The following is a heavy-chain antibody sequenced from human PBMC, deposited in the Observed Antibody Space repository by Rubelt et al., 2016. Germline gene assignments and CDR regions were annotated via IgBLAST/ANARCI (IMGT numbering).Heavy chain of an antibody. J-gene: IGHJ6*02. V-gene: IGHV4-34*01. D-gene: IGHD2-8*01. Sequence: QVELRQWGAGLLKPSETLSLTCAVYGGAFSNYFWTWIRQPPEKGLEWIGEINHGGSSNYNPSLKSRVTISVDTSKNQFSLRLNSVTAADTAVYYCARGAPRIMVYAILAGMDVWGQGTTVTVSS. CDR2: INHGGSS. CDR3: ARGAPRIMVYAILAGMDV. CDR1: GGAFSNYF.